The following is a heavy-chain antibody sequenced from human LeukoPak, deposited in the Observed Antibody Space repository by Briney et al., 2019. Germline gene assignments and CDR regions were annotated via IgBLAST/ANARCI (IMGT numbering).Heavy chain of an antibody. Sequence: SETLSLTCTVSGDSISSGGYYWSWIRQSPGKGLEWIGEVAHKGPTVYSPTLNRKYNPSFKSRVTMSVDPSKNQFSLKLTSVTVADTATYYCVRQGTNSGYYLLDYWGQGHLVIVSS. D-gene: IGHD3-22*01. CDR3: VRQGTNSGYYLLDY. CDR2: VAHKGPTVYSPTLNR. J-gene: IGHJ4*02. CDR1: GDSISSGGYY. V-gene: IGHV4-61*08.